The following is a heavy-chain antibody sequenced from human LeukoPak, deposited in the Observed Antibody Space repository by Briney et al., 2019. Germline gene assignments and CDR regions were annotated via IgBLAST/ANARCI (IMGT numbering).Heavy chain of an antibody. Sequence: PGGSLRLSCAASGFSFGSYVMSWVRQAPGKGLECVSGITGSGSITYYADSVKGRFTISRDNSKDTVYLQMNSLRAEDTAVYYCARDRYSSGYIYFQHWGQGTLVTVSS. CDR1: GFSFGSYV. CDR3: ARDRYSSGYIYFQH. J-gene: IGHJ1*01. V-gene: IGHV3-23*01. CDR2: ITGSGSIT. D-gene: IGHD6-19*01.